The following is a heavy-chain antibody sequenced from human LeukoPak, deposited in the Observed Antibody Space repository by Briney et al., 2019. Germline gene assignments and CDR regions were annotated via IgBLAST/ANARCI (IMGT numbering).Heavy chain of an antibody. D-gene: IGHD6-13*01. Sequence: ASVKVSCKASGYTFTSYAMNWVRQAPGQGLEWMGWINTNTGNPTYAQGFTGRFVFSSDTSVSTAYLQISSLKAEDTAVYYCAKGYSSSWYDLGDYYYYGMDVWGQGTTVTVSS. V-gene: IGHV7-4-1*02. J-gene: IGHJ6*02. CDR1: GYTFTSYA. CDR2: INTNTGNP. CDR3: AKGYSSSWYDLGDYYYYGMDV.